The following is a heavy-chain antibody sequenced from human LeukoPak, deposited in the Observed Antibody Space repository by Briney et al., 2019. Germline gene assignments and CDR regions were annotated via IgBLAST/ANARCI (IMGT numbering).Heavy chain of an antibody. V-gene: IGHV7-4-1*02. CDR3: ARDVQWTCYYDSSGRDDAFDI. Sequence: ASVKVSCKASGYTFTSYAMNWVRQAPGQGLEWMGWINTNTGNPTYAQGFTGRSVFSLDTSVSTAYLQISSLKAEDTAVYYCARDVQWTCYYDSSGRDDAFDIWGQGTMVTVSS. CDR2: INTNTGNP. J-gene: IGHJ3*02. CDR1: GYTFTSYA. D-gene: IGHD3-22*01.